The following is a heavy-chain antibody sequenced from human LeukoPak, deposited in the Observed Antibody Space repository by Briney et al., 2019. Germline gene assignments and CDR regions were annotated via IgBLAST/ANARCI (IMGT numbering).Heavy chain of an antibody. J-gene: IGHJ5*02. V-gene: IGHV3-48*03. Sequence: GGSLRLSCAAPGFTVSTYEMNWVRQAPGKGLEWLSYISSTGTTFYYADSVKGRFTISRDSAKNSLYLQMNSLRAENTALYYCARGWFDAWGQGTLVTVSS. CDR3: ARGWFDA. CDR1: GFTVSTYE. CDR2: ISSTGTTF.